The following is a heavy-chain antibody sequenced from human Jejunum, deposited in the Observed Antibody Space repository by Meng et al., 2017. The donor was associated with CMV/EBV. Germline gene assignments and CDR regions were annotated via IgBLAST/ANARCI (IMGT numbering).Heavy chain of an antibody. CDR3: AKDWALKYDGSGYYHLAH. J-gene: IGHJ1*01. CDR1: SSYS. D-gene: IGHD3-22*01. Sequence: SSYSMNWVRQTPGKGLEWVAFIRFDGNNKYHADSVKGRFTISRDNSKNTLYLDMNIVTTEDTALYYCAKDWALKYDGSGYYHLAHWGRGALVTVSS. CDR2: IRFDGNNK. V-gene: IGHV3-30*02.